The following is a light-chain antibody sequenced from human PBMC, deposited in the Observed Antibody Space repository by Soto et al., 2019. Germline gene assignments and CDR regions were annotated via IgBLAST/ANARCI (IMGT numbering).Light chain of an antibody. V-gene: IGKV1-5*01. CDR1: QSISRS. Sequence: DIQMTQSPSTLSASVGDRVTITCRASQSISRSLAWYQHQPGKAPKLLIYDASSLESGVPSRFSGIGSGTEFSLTINSLQADDFATYYCQQYHIYSEAFGQGTKVDIK. J-gene: IGKJ1*01. CDR2: DAS. CDR3: QQYHIYSEA.